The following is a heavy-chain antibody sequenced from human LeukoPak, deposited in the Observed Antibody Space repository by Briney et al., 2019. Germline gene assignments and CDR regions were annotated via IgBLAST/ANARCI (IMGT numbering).Heavy chain of an antibody. Sequence: SETLSLTCAVYGGSFSCYYWSWIRQPPGKGLEWIGEINHSGSTNYNPSLKSRVTISVDTSKNQFSLKLSSVTAADTAVYYCARSEENWFDPWGQGTLVTVSS. J-gene: IGHJ5*02. CDR1: GGSFSCYY. CDR2: INHSGST. V-gene: IGHV4-34*01. CDR3: ARSEENWFDP.